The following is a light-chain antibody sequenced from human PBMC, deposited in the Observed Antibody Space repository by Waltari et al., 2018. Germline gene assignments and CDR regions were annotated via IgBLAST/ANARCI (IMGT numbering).Light chain of an antibody. Sequence: IFVTQSPDSLALALGGKATTHCQSRQSVLYSSNHKNYLAWYQQKPGQPPKLLIYWASTRESGVPDRFSGSGSGTDFTLTISSLQAEDVAVYYCQQYYSTPLTFGQGTKVEIK. CDR3: QQYYSTPLT. CDR1: QSVLYSSNHKNY. V-gene: IGKV4-1*01. CDR2: WAS. J-gene: IGKJ1*01.